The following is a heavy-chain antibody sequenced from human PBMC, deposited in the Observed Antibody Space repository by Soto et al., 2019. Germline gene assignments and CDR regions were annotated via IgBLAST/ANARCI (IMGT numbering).Heavy chain of an antibody. J-gene: IGHJ6*02. D-gene: IGHD3-3*01. Sequence: GGSLRLSCAGSGFTFGTYSMNWVRQATGKGLEWIAYISYDSDTIQYADSVKGRFTISRDNAKNSLYLQMNSLRDEDTAVYYCARLYYDYVWGQGTTVTVSS. CDR3: ARLYYDYV. V-gene: IGHV3-48*02. CDR2: ISYDSDTI. CDR1: GFTFGTYS.